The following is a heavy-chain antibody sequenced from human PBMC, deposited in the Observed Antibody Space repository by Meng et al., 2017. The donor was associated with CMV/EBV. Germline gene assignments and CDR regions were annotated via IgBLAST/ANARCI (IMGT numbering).Heavy chain of an antibody. D-gene: IGHD1-1*01. CDR1: GFTFSSYS. V-gene: IGHV3-7*01. J-gene: IGHJ4*02. Sequence: GESLKIPCAAAGFTFSSYSMNWGRQAPGKGLEWVANIKQDGSEKYYVDSVKGRFTISRDNAKNSLYLQMNSLRAEDTAVYYCARGLVQLERHFPFDYWGQGTLVTVSS. CDR3: ARGLVQLERHFPFDY. CDR2: IKQDGSEK.